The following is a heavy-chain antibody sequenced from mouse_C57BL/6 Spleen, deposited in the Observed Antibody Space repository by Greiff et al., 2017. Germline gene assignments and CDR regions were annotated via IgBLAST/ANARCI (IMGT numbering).Heavy chain of an antibody. J-gene: IGHJ4*01. CDR3: ARQKLTGTDAMDY. CDR1: GFTFSSYT. V-gene: IGHV5-9*01. D-gene: IGHD4-1*01. Sequence: LVESGGGLVKPGGSKTLSCAASGFTFSSYTMSWVRQTPEKRLEWVATISGGGGNTYYPDSVKGRFTIYRDNAKNTLYLQMSSLRSEDTALYYCARQKLTGTDAMDYWGQGTSVTVSS. CDR2: ISGGGGNT.